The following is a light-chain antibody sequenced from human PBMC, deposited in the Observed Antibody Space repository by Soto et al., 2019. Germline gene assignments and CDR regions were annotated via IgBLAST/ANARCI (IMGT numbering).Light chain of an antibody. V-gene: IGLV2-14*01. Sequence: QSALTQPASVSGSPGQSITISCTGTSSDVGGYNYVSWYQQHPGKAPKLMIYDVNNRPSGVSDRFSGSKSGNTASQTISGLQAEDESDYFCSSYTSSNTLYVLGAGTKLTVL. CDR3: SSYTSSNTLYV. CDR1: SSDVGGYNY. J-gene: IGLJ1*01. CDR2: DVN.